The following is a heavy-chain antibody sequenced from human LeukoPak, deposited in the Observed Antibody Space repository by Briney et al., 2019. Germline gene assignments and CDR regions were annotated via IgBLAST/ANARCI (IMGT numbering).Heavy chain of an antibody. CDR3: AKDADTAMVTFFGY. Sequence: GGSLRLSCAASGLTVSKNYMSWVRQAPGKGLESVSVIYSGGSTYYADSVRGRFTISRDNSKNTLYLQMNSLRVEDTAVYYCAKDADTAMVTFFGYWGQGTLVTVSS. V-gene: IGHV3-53*01. J-gene: IGHJ4*02. D-gene: IGHD5-18*01. CDR1: GLTVSKNY. CDR2: IYSGGST.